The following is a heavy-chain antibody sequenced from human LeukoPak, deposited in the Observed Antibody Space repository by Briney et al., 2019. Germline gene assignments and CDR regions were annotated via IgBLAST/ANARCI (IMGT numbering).Heavy chain of an antibody. D-gene: IGHD3-3*01. CDR2: IKQDGSEK. CDR3: ARDRTAVTMFGVVIVY. Sequence: PGGSLRLSCAASGFTFSSYWMSWVRQAPGKGLEWVANIKQDGSEKYYVDSVKGRFTISRDNAKNSLYLQTNSLRAEDTAVYYCARDRTAVTMFGVVIVYWGQGTLVTVSS. J-gene: IGHJ4*02. V-gene: IGHV3-7*01. CDR1: GFTFSSYW.